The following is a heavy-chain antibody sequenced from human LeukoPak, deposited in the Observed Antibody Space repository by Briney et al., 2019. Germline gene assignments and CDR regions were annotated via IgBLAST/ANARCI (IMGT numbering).Heavy chain of an antibody. Sequence: SETLSLTCTVSGGSISSYYWSWIRQPAGKGLEWIGRIYTSGSTNYNPSLKSRVTISVDTSKNQFSLKLSSVTAADTAVYYCARVVPQLAGYYYYYYMDVWGKGTTVTISS. D-gene: IGHD3-3*02. CDR1: GGSISSYY. J-gene: IGHJ6*03. CDR2: IYTSGST. V-gene: IGHV4-4*07. CDR3: ARVVPQLAGYYYYYYMDV.